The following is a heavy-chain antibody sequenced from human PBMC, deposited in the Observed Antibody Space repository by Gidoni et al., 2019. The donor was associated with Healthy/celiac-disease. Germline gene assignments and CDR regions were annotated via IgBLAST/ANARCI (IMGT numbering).Heavy chain of an antibody. J-gene: IGHJ3*02. D-gene: IGHD2-21*02. CDR1: GYSFTSYW. CDR2: IYPSDSYT. V-gene: IGHV5-10-1*03. Sequence: EVQLVQSGAEVTKPGASLRISCKGSGYSFTSYWISWVRQMPGKGLEWMGRIYPSDSYTNYSPSFQGHVTISADKSISTAYLQWSSLKASDTAMYYCARRVYCGGDCYLFDIWGQGTMVTVSS. CDR3: ARRVYCGGDCYLFDI.